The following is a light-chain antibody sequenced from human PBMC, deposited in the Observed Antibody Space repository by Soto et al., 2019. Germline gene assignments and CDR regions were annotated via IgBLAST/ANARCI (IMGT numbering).Light chain of an antibody. J-gene: IGKJ3*01. CDR3: QKYNSAPRT. CDR2: AAS. Sequence: DIQMTQSPSSLSASVGDRVTITCRASQGITNSLAWYQQKPGKVPTLLIYAASTLQSGVPSRFSGSGSGTDFTLTISSLQPEDVATYYCQKYNSAPRTFGPGTKVDIK. CDR1: QGITNS. V-gene: IGKV1-27*01.